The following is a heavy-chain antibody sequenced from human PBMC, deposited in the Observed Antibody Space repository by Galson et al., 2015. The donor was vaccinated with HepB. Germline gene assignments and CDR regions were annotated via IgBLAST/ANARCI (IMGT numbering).Heavy chain of an antibody. Sequence: SLRLSCAASGFTFSSYGMHWVRQAPGKGLEWVAVIWYDGSNKYYADSVKGRFTISRDNSKNTLYLQMNSLRAEDTAVYYCARDTDRQVRTTDFDYWGQGTLVTVSS. CDR3: ARDTDRQVRTTDFDY. CDR1: GFTFSSYG. V-gene: IGHV3-33*01. J-gene: IGHJ4*02. D-gene: IGHD1-14*01. CDR2: IWYDGSNK.